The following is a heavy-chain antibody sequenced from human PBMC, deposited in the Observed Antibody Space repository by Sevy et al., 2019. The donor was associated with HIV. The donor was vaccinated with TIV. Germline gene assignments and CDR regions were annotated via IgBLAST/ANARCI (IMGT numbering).Heavy chain of an antibody. CDR1: GITFSESV. CDR3: ARVFSGSAPGFDY. V-gene: IGHV3-7*01. CDR2: IKQDGSQK. J-gene: IGHJ4*02. Sequence: GGSLRFSCASSGITFSESVMSWVRQAPGKGLEWVASIKQDGSQKYYVDSVKGRFSISRDNAKNSLYLQMNSLRGDDTALYYCARVFSGSAPGFDYWGQGTLVTVSS. D-gene: IGHD6-19*01.